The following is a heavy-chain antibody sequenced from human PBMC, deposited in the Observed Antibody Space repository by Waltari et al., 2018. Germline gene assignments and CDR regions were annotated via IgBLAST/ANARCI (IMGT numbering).Heavy chain of an antibody. J-gene: IGHJ4*02. CDR3: ARDNLTGYYNAVIDY. CDR2: IYTSGST. CDR1: GVSISSYY. V-gene: IGHV4-4*07. D-gene: IGHD3-9*01. Sequence: QVQLQESGPGLVKPSETLSLTCTVSGVSISSYYWSWIRQPAGKGLEWIGRIYTSGSTNYNPSLKSRVTMSVDTSKNQFSLKLSSVTAADTAVYYCARDNLTGYYNAVIDYWGQGTLVTVSS.